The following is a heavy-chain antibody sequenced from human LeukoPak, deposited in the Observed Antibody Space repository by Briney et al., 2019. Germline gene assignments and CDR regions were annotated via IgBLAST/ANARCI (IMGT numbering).Heavy chain of an antibody. J-gene: IGHJ1*01. V-gene: IGHV3-23*01. CDR2: ISGGGSST. Sequence: GGSPRVSCAASRFTFSSYAMSWVRQAPGKGLEWVSRISGGGSSTYYADSVKGRFTISRDNSKNTLYLQMNSLRAEDTAVYYCAKDYYDSSGYHPEYFQHWGQGTLVTVSS. CDR3: AKDYYDSSGYHPEYFQH. CDR1: RFTFSSYA. D-gene: IGHD3-22*01.